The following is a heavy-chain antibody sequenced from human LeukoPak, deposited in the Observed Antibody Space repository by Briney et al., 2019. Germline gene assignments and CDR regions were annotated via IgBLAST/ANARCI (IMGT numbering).Heavy chain of an antibody. Sequence: ASVKVSCKASKYTFTNYYIHWVRQAPGQGFEWMGWINLSTGVTSYAQKFQGRVTMTRDTSISTAYMDLSRLRSDDTAIYFCATDTPPYCNGGSCYFDWGQGTLVTVSS. J-gene: IGHJ4*02. CDR2: INLSTGVT. CDR3: ATDTPPYCNGGSCYFD. D-gene: IGHD2-15*01. CDR1: KYTFTNYY. V-gene: IGHV1-2*02.